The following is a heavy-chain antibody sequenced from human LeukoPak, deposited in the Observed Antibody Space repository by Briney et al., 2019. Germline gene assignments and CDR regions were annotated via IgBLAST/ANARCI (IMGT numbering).Heavy chain of an antibody. V-gene: IGHV1-2*02. D-gene: IGHD6-19*01. J-gene: IGHJ4*02. CDR2: INPNSGGT. CDR3: ARGGRSSGWYYFDY. Sequence: ASVKVSCKASGYTSTGYYMHWVRHAPGQGLEWMGWINPNSGGTNYAQKFQGRVTMTRDTSISTAYMELSRLRSDDTAVYYCARGGRSSGWYYFDYWGQGTLVTVSS. CDR1: GYTSTGYY.